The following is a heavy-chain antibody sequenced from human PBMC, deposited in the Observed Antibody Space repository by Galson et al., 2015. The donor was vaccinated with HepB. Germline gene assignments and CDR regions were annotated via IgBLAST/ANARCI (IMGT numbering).Heavy chain of an antibody. D-gene: IGHD3-3*02. CDR1: GFTFSDYY. CDR2: VRHKARWYTT. Sequence: SLRLSCAASGFTFSDYYMEWIRQAPGKGLEWVGRVRHKARWYTTDYVASVEGRFTISRDDSKNSLYLQMDSLKTEDTAVYYCSRTLPGIDLDYWGQGTLVTVSS. J-gene: IGHJ4*02. V-gene: IGHV3-72*01. CDR3: SRTLPGIDLDY.